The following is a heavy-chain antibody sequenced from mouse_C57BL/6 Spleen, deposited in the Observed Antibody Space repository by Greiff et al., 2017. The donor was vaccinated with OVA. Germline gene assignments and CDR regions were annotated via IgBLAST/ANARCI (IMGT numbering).Heavy chain of an antibody. D-gene: IGHD2-3*01. CDR3: ARRWKGYFDV. J-gene: IGHJ1*03. CDR1: GFTFSDYY. Sequence: EVQGVESGGGLVQPGGSLKLSCAASGFTFSDYYMYWVRQTPEKRLEWVAYISNGGGSTYYPDTVKGRFTISRDNAKNTLYLQMSRLKSEDTAMYYCARRWKGYFDVWGTGTTVTVSS. V-gene: IGHV5-12*01. CDR2: ISNGGGST.